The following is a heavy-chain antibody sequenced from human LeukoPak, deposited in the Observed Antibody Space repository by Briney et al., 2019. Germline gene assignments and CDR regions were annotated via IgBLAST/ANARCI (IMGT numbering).Heavy chain of an antibody. CDR1: GFTFSTYA. V-gene: IGHV3-30*04. CDR2: VSNDGSDT. D-gene: IGHD4-11*01. J-gene: IGHJ6*04. Sequence: PGGSPRLSCAASGFTFSTYAMHWVRQAPGRGLEWVTFVSNDGSDTYYADSVKGRFSVSRDNSKNTLYLQMNSLRVEDTAVYYCARDGDYINYYYYGVDVWGKGTTVTVSS. CDR3: ARDGDYINYYYYGVDV.